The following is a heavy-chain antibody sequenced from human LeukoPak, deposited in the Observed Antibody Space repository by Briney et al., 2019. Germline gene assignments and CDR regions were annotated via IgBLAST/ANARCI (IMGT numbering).Heavy chain of an antibody. Sequence: GGSLRLSCAASGFTFSNSDMNWVRQAPGKGLEWISSIDTDGTYIHYADSVKGRFTSSRDNSKNTLYLQMNSLRAEDTAVYYCAKGRGPTAMVDYMDVWGKGTTVTVSS. J-gene: IGHJ6*03. D-gene: IGHD5-18*01. CDR1: GFTFSNSD. CDR2: IDTDGTYI. V-gene: IGHV3-21*01. CDR3: AKGRGPTAMVDYMDV.